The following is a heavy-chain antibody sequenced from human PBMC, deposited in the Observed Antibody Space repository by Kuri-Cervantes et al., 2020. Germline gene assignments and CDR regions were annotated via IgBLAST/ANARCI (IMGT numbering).Heavy chain of an antibody. D-gene: IGHD6-13*01. Sequence: SETLSLTCTVSGGSISSSSYYWGWIRQPPGKGLEWIGSIYYSGSTYYNPSLKSRVTISVDTSKNQFSLKLSSVTAADTAVYYCARGMPYSSSWYNAFDIWGQGTMVTVSS. J-gene: IGHJ3*02. CDR2: IYYSGST. V-gene: IGHV4-39*01. CDR3: ARGMPYSSSWYNAFDI. CDR1: GGSISSSSYY.